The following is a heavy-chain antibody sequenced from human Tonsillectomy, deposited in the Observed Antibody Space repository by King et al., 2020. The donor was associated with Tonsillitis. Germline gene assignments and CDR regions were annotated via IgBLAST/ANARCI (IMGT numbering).Heavy chain of an antibody. CDR1: GLTFSDYY. CDR3: ATSGGYCSSTSCYLGAFDI. CDR2: ISSSSTYT. J-gene: IGHJ3*02. D-gene: IGHD2-2*01. Sequence: QLVQSGGGLVKPGGSLRLSCAASGLTFSDYYMSWIRQAPGKGLEWVSYISSSSTYTNYAASVKGRFTNSRDNAKNSVYLQMNSLRAADTAVYYFATSGGYCSSTSCYLGAFDIWGQGTMVTVSS. V-gene: IGHV3-11*05.